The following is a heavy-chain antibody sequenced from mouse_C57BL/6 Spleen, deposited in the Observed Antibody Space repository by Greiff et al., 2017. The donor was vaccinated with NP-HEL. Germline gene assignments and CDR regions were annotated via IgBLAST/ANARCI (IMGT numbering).Heavy chain of an antibody. D-gene: IGHD1-1*01. CDR1: GYAFSSSW. V-gene: IGHV1-82*01. Sequence: QVQLQQSGPELVKPGASVKISCKASGYAFSSSWMNWVKQRPGKGLAWIGRLYPGDGDTNYNGKFKGKGTLTADKCSSTAYMQLSSLTSEDSAVYFCARDYGSSYGFAYWGQGTLVTVSA. CDR3: ARDYGSSYGFAY. CDR2: LYPGDGDT. J-gene: IGHJ3*01.